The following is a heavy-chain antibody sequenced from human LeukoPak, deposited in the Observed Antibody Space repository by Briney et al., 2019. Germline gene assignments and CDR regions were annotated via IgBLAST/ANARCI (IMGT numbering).Heavy chain of an antibody. CDR1: GGSISSSSYY. Sequence: SETLSLTCTVSGGSISSSSYYWGWIRQPPGKGLEWIGSIYYSGSTYYNPSLKSRVTISVDTSKNQFSLKLSSVTAADTAVYYCARRRSGGSYYEPTDYWGQGTLVTVSS. V-gene: IGHV4-39*01. D-gene: IGHD1-26*01. J-gene: IGHJ4*02. CDR3: ARRRSGGSYYEPTDY. CDR2: IYYSGST.